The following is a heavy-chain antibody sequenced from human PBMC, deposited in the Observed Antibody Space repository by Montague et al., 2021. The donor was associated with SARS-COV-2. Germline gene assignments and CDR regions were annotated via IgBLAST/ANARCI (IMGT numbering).Heavy chain of an antibody. V-gene: IGHV4-34*01. CDR2: INQSGST. D-gene: IGHD3-22*01. J-gene: IGHJ4*02. CDR1: DGSFSGYY. Sequence: SETLSLTCAVYDGSFSGYYWSWIRQPPGKGLEWIGEINQSGSTNYNPSLKSRVTLSVDTSKKQFSLKLSSLTAADTAVYYCARVAGGYYHDSSAYFDYWGQGSLVTVSS. CDR3: ARVAGGYYHDSSAYFDY.